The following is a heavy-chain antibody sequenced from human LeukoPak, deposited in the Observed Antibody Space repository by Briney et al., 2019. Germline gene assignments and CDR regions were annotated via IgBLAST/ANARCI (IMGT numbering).Heavy chain of an antibody. CDR2: IYYSGST. CDR1: GGSISSYY. J-gene: IGHJ5*02. V-gene: IGHV4-59*08. Sequence: SGTLSLTCTVSGGSISSYYWSWIRQPPGKGLKWIGYIYYSGSTNYNPSLKSRVTISVDTSKNQFSLKLSSVTAADTAVYYCATLTGTGGSWFDPWGQGTLVTVSS. D-gene: IGHD1-14*01. CDR3: ATLTGTGGSWFDP.